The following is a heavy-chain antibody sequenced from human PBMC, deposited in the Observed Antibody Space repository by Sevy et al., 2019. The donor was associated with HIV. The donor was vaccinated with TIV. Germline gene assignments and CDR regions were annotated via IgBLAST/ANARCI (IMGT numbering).Heavy chain of an antibody. D-gene: IGHD3-22*01. CDR1: GFTFSSYS. J-gene: IGHJ4*02. CDR2: ISSSSSYI. CDR3: ARYYDSSGRSRNFDY. Sequence: GGSLRLSCAASGFTFSSYSMNWVRQAPGKGLEWVSSISSSSSYIYYADSVKGRFTISRDNAKNSLYLQMNSLRAEDTAVYYCARYYDSSGRSRNFDYWRQGTLVTVSS. V-gene: IGHV3-21*01.